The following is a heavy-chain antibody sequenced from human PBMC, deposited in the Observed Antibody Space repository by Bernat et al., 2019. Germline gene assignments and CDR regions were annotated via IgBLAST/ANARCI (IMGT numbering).Heavy chain of an antibody. D-gene: IGHD3-3*01. CDR1: GYTFTSYA. Sequence: QVQLVQSGAEVKKPGASVKVSCKASGYTFTSYAMHWVRQAPGQRLEWMGWINAGNGNTKYSQKFQGRVTITRDTSASTAYMELSSLRSEDTAVYYCAREADLLGFWSGYHNPSRFDPWGQGTLVTVSS. CDR2: INAGNGNT. CDR3: AREADLLGFWSGYHNPSRFDP. V-gene: IGHV1-3*01. J-gene: IGHJ5*02.